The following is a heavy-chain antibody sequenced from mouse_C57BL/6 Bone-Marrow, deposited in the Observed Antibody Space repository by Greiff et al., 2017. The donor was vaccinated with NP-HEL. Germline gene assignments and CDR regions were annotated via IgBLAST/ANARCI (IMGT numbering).Heavy chain of an antibody. D-gene: IGHD4-1*01. CDR2: IRNKANNHAT. Sequence: EVQRVESGGGLVQPGGSMKLSCAASGFTFSDAWMDWVRQSPEKGLEWVAEIRNKANNHATYYAESVKGRFTISRDDSKSSVYLQMNSLRAEDTGIYYCTRLGGKGFAYWGQGTLVTVSA. CDR3: TRLGGKGFAY. CDR1: GFTFSDAW. V-gene: IGHV6-6*01. J-gene: IGHJ3*01.